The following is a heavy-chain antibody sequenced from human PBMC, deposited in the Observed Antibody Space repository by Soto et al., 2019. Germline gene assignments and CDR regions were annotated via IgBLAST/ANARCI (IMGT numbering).Heavy chain of an antibody. J-gene: IGHJ3*01. CDR3: AYSTGWYRHDV. CDR2: IFHSGDT. Sequence: QVQLQESGPGLVKPSGTLSLTCAVSGDSISNSRWWTWVRQPPGKGLEWIGDIFHSGDTNYNPSLKXXVFISVDKSQNQLSLKVSSVTAADTAVYYCAYSTGWYRHDVWGQGTVVTVSS. V-gene: IGHV4-4*02. D-gene: IGHD6-19*01. CDR1: GDSISNSRW.